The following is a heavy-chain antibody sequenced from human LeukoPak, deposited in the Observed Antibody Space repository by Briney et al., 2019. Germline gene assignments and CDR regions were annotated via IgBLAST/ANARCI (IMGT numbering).Heavy chain of an antibody. J-gene: IGHJ5*02. D-gene: IGHD2-15*01. CDR3: ARQAIAATGNWFDP. CDR2: IYHSGSP. V-gene: IGHV4-38-2*01. Sequence: SETLSLTCAVSGYSISSGYYWGWIRQPPGKGLEWIGSIYHSGSPYYNPSLKSRVTISVDTSKNQFSLKVSSVTAADTAVYYCARQAIAATGNWFDPWGQGTLVTVSS. CDR1: GYSISSGYY.